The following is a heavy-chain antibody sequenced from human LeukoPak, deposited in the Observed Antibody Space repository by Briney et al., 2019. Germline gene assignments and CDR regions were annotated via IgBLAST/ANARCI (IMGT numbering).Heavy chain of an antibody. CDR1: GYTFTIYD. CDR2: MNPNSGNT. Sequence: ASVNVSCKSSGYTFTIYDIHWVRRATGQGLAWMGWMNPNSGNTGYAQKFQGRVTMTRNTSISTAYMELSSLRSEDTAVYYCVGPYDFWSGYYWGQGTTVTVSS. CDR3: VGPYDFWSGYY. V-gene: IGHV1-8*01. J-gene: IGHJ6*02. D-gene: IGHD3-3*01.